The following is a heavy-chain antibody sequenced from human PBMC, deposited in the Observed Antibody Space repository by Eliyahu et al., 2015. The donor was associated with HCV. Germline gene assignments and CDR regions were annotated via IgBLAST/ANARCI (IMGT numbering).Heavy chain of an antibody. CDR3: TRVGSSGWYSSWFDP. D-gene: IGHD6-19*01. CDR2: IXSKAYGGTT. Sequence: EVQLVESGGGLVKPGRSLRLSCTASGFTFGDYAMSWFRQAPGKGLGXVGFIXSKAYGGTTEYAASVKGRFTISRDDSKSIAYLQMNSLKTEDTAVYYCTRVGSSGWYSSWFDPWGQGTLVTVSS. V-gene: IGHV3-49*05. CDR1: GFTFGDYA. J-gene: IGHJ5*02.